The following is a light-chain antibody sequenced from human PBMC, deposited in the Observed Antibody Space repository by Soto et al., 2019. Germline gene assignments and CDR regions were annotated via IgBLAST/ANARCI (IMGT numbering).Light chain of an antibody. CDR2: DNN. CDR1: SSNIGDNS. CDR3: ATWDSALSAGV. V-gene: IGLV1-51*01. J-gene: IGLJ3*02. Sequence: QSVLTQPPSMSAAPGQMVAISCSGTSSNIGDNSVSWYQHFPGTAPKVLIYDNNSRPSGIPDRFSGSKSGTSATLTIIGLQTGDEADYYCATWDSALSAGVFGGGTQLTVL.